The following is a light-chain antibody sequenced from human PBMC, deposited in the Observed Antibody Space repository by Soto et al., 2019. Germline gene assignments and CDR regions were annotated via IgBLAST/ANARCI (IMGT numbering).Light chain of an antibody. V-gene: IGKV1-12*01. J-gene: IGKJ5*01. CDR2: AAA. CDR1: QDISTW. CDR3: QQADSFPIT. Sequence: DIQMTQSPSFVSASVGDRVTITCRATQDISTWLAWYQQKPGKAPKLLIFAAASLQSGVPSRFSGSGSGTDFPLTISSLQPEDFATYYCQQADSFPITFGQGTRLEIK.